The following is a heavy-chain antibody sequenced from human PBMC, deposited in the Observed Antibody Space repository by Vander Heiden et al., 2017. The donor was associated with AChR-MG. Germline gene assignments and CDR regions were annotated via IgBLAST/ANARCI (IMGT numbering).Heavy chain of an antibody. V-gene: IGHV3-30*18. CDR1: GFTFSSYG. CDR2: ISYDGNNK. D-gene: IGHD1-26*01. CDR3: ANLVN. Sequence: QVQLVESGGGVVQPGRSLSLSCAAPGFTFSSYGMLWVRQAPGKGLEWLALISYDGNNKYYADSVKGRFSISRDNSKNTLYLQMNSLISEDTAVYYCANLVNWGQGTLVTVSS. J-gene: IGHJ4*02.